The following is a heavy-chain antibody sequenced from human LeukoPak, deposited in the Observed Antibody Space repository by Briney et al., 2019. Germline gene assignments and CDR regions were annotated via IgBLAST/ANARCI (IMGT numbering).Heavy chain of an antibody. J-gene: IGHJ3*02. CDR1: GGSISSGSYY. D-gene: IGHD1-26*01. CDR2: IYTSGST. V-gene: IGHV4-61*02. Sequence: SQTLSLTCTVSGGSISSGSYYWSWIRQPAGKGLEWLGRIYTSGSTNYNPSLKSRVTISVDTSKNQFSLKLSSVTAADTAVYYCARVGASDEEAFDIWGQGTMVTVSS. CDR3: ARVGASDEEAFDI.